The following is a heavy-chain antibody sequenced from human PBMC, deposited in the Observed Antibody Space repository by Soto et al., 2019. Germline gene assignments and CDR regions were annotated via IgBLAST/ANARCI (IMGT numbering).Heavy chain of an antibody. CDR2: ITASNGNT. D-gene: IGHD5-18*01. J-gene: IGHJ2*01. CDR1: GFSFPTYG. CDR3: GRGNSYGSYCYFDL. V-gene: IGHV1-18*04. Sequence: QLQLVQSGAEVKNPGASVRVSCKASGFSFPTYGITWVRQAPGQGLEWMGWITASNGNTHYAQNLQGRVTMTTDTSTSTAYMELWRLNSDDTAVYYCGRGNSYGSYCYFDLWGRGTLVTVSS.